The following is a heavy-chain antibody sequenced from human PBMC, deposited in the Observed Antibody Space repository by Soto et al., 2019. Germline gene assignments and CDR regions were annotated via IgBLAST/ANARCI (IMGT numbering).Heavy chain of an antibody. J-gene: IGHJ4*02. CDR1: GFAVNSNY. Sequence: VGSLRLSCAASGFAVNSNYMSWVRQAPGKGLEWVSVIYGGGTTYYSGSVKGRFTISRDNSKNTLYLQMNSLTAEDTAVYYCVRASSYWGQGTLVTVSS. D-gene: IGHD6-13*01. CDR3: VRASSY. V-gene: IGHV3-53*01. CDR2: IYGGGTT.